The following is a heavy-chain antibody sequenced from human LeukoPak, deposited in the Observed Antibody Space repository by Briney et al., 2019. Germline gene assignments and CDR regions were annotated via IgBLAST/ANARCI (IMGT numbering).Heavy chain of an antibody. J-gene: IGHJ6*02. CDR3: ARDKSADV. CDR1: GGSFSGYY. CDR2: IYYSGST. Sequence: SETLSLTCAVYGGSFSGYYWSWIRQPPGKGLEWIGYIYYSGSTYYNPSLKSRVTISVDTSKNQFSLKLSSVTAADTAVYYCARDKSADVWGQGTTVTVSS. V-gene: IGHV4-34*09.